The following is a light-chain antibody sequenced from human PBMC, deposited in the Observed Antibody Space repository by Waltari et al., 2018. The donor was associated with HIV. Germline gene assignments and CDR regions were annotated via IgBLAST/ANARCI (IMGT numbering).Light chain of an antibody. Sequence: QSALPQPASVSGSPGQSITISCTGTNSTIGGYNYVDWYQQHPGRAPKLLIYEVTHRPSGISYRFSGSKSGNTASMTISGLQAEDEADYYCSSYTTTSTILFGGGTKVTVL. CDR2: EVT. CDR1: NSTIGGYNY. CDR3: SSYTTTSTIL. J-gene: IGLJ3*02. V-gene: IGLV2-14*01.